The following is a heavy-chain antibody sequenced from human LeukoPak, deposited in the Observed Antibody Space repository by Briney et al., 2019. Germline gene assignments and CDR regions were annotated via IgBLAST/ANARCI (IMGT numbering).Heavy chain of an antibody. D-gene: IGHD1-26*01. CDR3: ARASQSHRSGSYPAN. J-gene: IGHJ4*02. CDR2: ISSSSSYI. Sequence: PGGSLRLSCAASGFTFSSYSMNWVRQAPGKGLEWVSSISSSSSYIHYADSVKGRFTISRDNAKNSLYLQMNSLRAEDTAVYYCARASQSHRSGSYPANWGQGTLVTVSS. V-gene: IGHV3-21*01. CDR1: GFTFSSYS.